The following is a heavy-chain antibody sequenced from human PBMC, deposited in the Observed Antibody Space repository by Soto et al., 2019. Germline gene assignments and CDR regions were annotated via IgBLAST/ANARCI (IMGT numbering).Heavy chain of an antibody. V-gene: IGHV1-69*01. J-gene: IGHJ6*02. Sequence: VQLVQSGAEVKKPGSSVKLSCKASGGTFNRYTISWVRQAPGQGLEWMGGMIPIFGTANYAQKFQCRVAIIADESTSAAYMELRSLRSEDTAVYYCALWGFRDGNNSTYNYAGMDVKGQGNTVTVSS. D-gene: IGHD3-10*01. CDR2: MIPIFGTA. CDR3: ALWGFRDGNNSTYNYAGMDV. CDR1: GGTFNRYT.